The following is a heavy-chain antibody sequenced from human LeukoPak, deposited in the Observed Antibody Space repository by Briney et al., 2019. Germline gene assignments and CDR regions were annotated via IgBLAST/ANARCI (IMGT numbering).Heavy chain of an antibody. CDR1: GGSMSNIYY. J-gene: IGHJ6*02. D-gene: IGHD7-27*01. Sequence: SETLSLTCNVSGGSMSNIYYWGWIRQPPGKGLEWIGNIFYSGITYYNPSLRSRVTIAIDTSKSQFSLKLTSVTAAHTAVYYCARSLRRANWGYSPTYYYYGMDVWGQGTTVTVSS. V-gene: IGHV4-39*01. CDR3: ARSLRRANWGYSPTYYYYGMDV. CDR2: IFYSGIT.